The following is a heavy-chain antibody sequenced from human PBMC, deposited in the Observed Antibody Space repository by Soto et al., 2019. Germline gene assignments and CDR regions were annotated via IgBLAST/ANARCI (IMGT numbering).Heavy chain of an antibody. Sequence: EVQLVESGGGLVQPGGSLRLSCAVSGFTFSNYWMHWVRQAPGKGLVWVSTISPDGTIPDYTDSVKGRLAISRDNAKGNLLFLIQNLRPGGTAVYCLLKFRGDAFDIWGQGTMVTVSS. V-gene: IGHV3-74*01. D-gene: IGHD3-10*01. CDR3: LKFRGDAFDI. CDR2: ISPDGTIP. J-gene: IGHJ3*02. CDR1: GFTFSNYW.